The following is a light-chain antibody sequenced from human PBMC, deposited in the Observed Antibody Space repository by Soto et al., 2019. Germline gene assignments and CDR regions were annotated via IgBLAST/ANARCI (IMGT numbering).Light chain of an antibody. J-gene: IGKJ5*01. CDR2: AAS. CDR3: QQLLSYPIT. CDR1: QGISSY. V-gene: IGKV1-9*01. Sequence: DSQLTQSPSFLSASLGDRVTITCLASQGISSYLAWYQQQPGKAPKLLIYAASTLQSGVPLRFSGSGSGTSFTLTISSLQPEDFATYYCQQLLSYPITFGQGTRLEIK.